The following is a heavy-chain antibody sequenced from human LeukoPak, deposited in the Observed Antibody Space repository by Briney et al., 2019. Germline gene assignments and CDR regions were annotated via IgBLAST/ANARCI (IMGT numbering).Heavy chain of an antibody. V-gene: IGHV3-9*01. J-gene: IGHJ6*03. Sequence: GGSLRLSCAASGFTFDDYAMHWVRQVPGKGLEWVSGISWNSGTTGYADSVKGRFTISRDNAENFLYLQMNSLRTEDTALYYCAKDMVRGSSYYYCMDVWGKGTTVTISS. CDR3: AKDMVRGSSYYYCMDV. CDR1: GFTFDDYA. CDR2: ISWNSGTT. D-gene: IGHD3-10*01.